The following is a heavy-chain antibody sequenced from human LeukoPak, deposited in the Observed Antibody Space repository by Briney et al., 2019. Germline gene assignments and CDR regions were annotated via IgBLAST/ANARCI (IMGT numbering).Heavy chain of an antibody. V-gene: IGHV3-23*01. J-gene: IGHJ3*02. CDR3: AKDLPNIVVVPAAIPGYDAFDI. CDR2: ISGSGGST. Sequence: GGSLRLSCAASGFTFSSYAMSWVRQAPGKGLEWVSAISGSGGSTYYADSAKGRFTISRDNSKNTLYLQMNSLRAEDTAVYYCAKDLPNIVVVPAAIPGYDAFDIWGQGTMVTVSS. CDR1: GFTFSSYA. D-gene: IGHD2-2*01.